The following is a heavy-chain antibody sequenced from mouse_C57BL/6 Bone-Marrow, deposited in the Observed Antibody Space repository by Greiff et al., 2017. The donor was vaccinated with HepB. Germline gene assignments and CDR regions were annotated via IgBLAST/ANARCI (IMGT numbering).Heavy chain of an antibody. CDR1: GYTFTSYW. CDR2: IYPGSGST. Sequence: QVQLQQPGAELVKPGASVKMSCKASGYTFTSYWITWVKQRPGQGLEWIGDIYPGSGSTNYNEKFKSKATLTVETSSSTAYMQLSSLTSEDSAVYYCARERWLLRFAYWGQGTLVTVSA. J-gene: IGHJ3*01. D-gene: IGHD2-3*01. CDR3: ARERWLLRFAY. V-gene: IGHV1-55*01.